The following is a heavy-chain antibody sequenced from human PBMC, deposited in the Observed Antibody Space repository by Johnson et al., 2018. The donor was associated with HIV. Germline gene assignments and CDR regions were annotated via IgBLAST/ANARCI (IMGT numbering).Heavy chain of an antibody. V-gene: IGHV3-NL1*01. CDR1: GLILSGYG. Sequence: QVQLVESGGDVVQPGTSLRLSCEASGLILSGYGLHWVRQAPGKGLEWVSLIYSGGYTYYADAVKGSFTISRDNSKNTLYLQVNSLSDEDTAVYYCAREKPGTPRDAFDIWGQGTMVTVSS. J-gene: IGHJ3*02. CDR2: IYSGGYT. CDR3: AREKPGTPRDAFDI.